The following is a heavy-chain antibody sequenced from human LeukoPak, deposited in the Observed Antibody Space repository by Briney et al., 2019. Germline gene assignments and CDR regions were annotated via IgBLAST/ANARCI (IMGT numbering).Heavy chain of an antibody. J-gene: IGHJ3*02. CDR1: GFTFDDYA. CDR2: ISWNSGSI. V-gene: IGHV3-9*01. CDR3: AKDIGQGVLLWFGEAKTAFDI. D-gene: IGHD3-10*01. Sequence: PGRSLRLSCAASGFTFDDYAMHWVRQAPGKGLEWVSGISWNSGSIGYADSVKGRFTISRDNAKNSLYLQMNSLRAEDTALYYCAKDIGQGVLLWFGEAKTAFDIWGQGTMVTV.